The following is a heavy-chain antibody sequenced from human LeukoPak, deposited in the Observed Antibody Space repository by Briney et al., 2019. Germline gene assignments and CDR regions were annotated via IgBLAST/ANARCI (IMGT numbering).Heavy chain of an antibody. Sequence: GGSLRLSCAASGFTFSSYSMNWVRQAPGKGLEWVSSISSSSSYIYYADSVKGRFTISRDNAKNSLYLQMNSLRAEDTAVYYCASAVLAHDAFDIWGQGTMVTVSS. D-gene: IGHD3-10*02. J-gene: IGHJ3*02. CDR2: ISSSSSYI. CDR1: GFTFSSYS. V-gene: IGHV3-21*01. CDR3: ASAVLAHDAFDI.